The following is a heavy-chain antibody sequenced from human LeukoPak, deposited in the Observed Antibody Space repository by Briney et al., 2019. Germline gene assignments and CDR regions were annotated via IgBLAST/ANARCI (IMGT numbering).Heavy chain of an antibody. V-gene: IGHV1-18*04. D-gene: IGHD3-10*01. Sequence: ASVKVSCKASGFTFTSHGFTWVRPAPGQGLEGMGWISAYNGKTNYAQKLQGRVTMSTDTSTSTVYMELRSLRSDDTALYYCARGGLSGSGSIDYWGQGTLVTVSS. CDR1: GFTFTSHG. CDR3: ARGGLSGSGSIDY. CDR2: ISAYNGKT. J-gene: IGHJ4*02.